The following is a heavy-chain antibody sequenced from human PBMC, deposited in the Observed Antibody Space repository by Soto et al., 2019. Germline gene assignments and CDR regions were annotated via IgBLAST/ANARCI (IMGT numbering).Heavy chain of an antibody. D-gene: IGHD6-13*01. CDR3: ARDRVAGGLDP. Sequence: GAALRLSCAASGFTFSNYDSSWVRQAPGKGLEWVSSVSSSGSSTYYADSVKGRFTISRDNSKNTLYLQMNSLRAEDSAVYYCARDRVAGGLDPWGQGTLVTVPS. CDR2: VSSSGSST. V-gene: IGHV3-23*01. J-gene: IGHJ5*02. CDR1: GFTFSNYD.